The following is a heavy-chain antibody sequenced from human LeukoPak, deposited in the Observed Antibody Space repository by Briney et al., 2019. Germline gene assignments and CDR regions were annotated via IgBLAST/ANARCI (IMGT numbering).Heavy chain of an antibody. J-gene: IGHJ5*02. V-gene: IGHV3-74*01. CDR3: ARGDSRGYYYTSGFDP. Sequence: GGSLRLSRAASGFTFSNYWMHWFRQAPGKGLVWVSRINSDESSTVYADSVKGRFTISRDNAKNTLHLQMNSLRAEDTAVYYCARGDSRGYYYTSGFDPWGQGTLVTVSS. D-gene: IGHD3-22*01. CDR1: GFTFSNYW. CDR2: INSDESST.